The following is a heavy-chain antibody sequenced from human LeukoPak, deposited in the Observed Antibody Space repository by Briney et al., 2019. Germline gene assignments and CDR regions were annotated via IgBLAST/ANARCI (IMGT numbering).Heavy chain of an antibody. CDR1: GGSISSGGYY. V-gene: IGHV4-31*03. D-gene: IGHD6-25*01. CDR3: ARDGPAYSSARGWFDP. J-gene: IGHJ5*02. CDR2: IYYSGST. Sequence: SQTLSLTCTVSGGSISSGGYYWSWIRQHPGKGLEWIGYIYYSGSTYYNPPLKSRVTISVDTSKNQFSLKLSSVTAADTAVYYCARDGPAYSSARGWFDPWGQGTLVTVSS.